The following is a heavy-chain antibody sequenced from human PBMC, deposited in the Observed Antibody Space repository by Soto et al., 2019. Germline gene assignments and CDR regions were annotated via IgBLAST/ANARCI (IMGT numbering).Heavy chain of an antibody. D-gene: IGHD2-15*01. CDR3: VKDRIVVVVAATYDAFDI. V-gene: IGHV3-64D*06. J-gene: IGHJ3*02. Sequence: GGSLRLSCSASGFTFSSYAMHWVRQAPGKGLEYVSAISSNGGSTYYADSVKGRFTISRDNSKNTLYLQMSSLRAEDTAVYYCVKDRIVVVVAATYDAFDIWGQGTMVTVSS. CDR1: GFTFSSYA. CDR2: ISSNGGST.